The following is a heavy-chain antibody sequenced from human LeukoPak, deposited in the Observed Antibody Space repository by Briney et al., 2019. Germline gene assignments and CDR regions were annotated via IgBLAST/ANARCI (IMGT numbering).Heavy chain of an antibody. Sequence: SETLSLTCTVSGGSISSYYWSWIRQPPGKGLEWIGYIYYGGSTNYNPSLKSRVTISVDTSKNQFSLKLSSVTAADTAVYYCASFGSSFDYWGQGTLVTVSS. V-gene: IGHV4-59*01. J-gene: IGHJ4*02. CDR2: IYYGGST. CDR3: ASFGSSFDY. CDR1: GGSISSYY. D-gene: IGHD3-10*01.